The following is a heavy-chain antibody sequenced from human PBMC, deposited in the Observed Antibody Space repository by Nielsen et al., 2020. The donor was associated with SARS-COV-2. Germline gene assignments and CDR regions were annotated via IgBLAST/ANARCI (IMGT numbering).Heavy chain of an antibody. CDR2: IYWDDDK. Sequence: SGPTLVKPTQTLTLTCTFSGFLLSTSGVGVGWIRQPPGKALEWLALIYWDDDKRYNPSLKSRSTISKETSKKQGGLTMSNMDPVDTATYYCARRKGEVEKMTEEDWGLGPL. CDR1: GFLLSTSGVG. V-gene: IGHV2-5*02. CDR3: ARRKGEVEKMTEED. J-gene: IGHJ4*02. D-gene: IGHD5-24*01.